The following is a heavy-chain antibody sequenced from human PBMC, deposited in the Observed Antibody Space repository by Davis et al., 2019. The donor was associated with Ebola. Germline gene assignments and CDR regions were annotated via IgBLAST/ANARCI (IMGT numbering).Heavy chain of an antibody. V-gene: IGHV1-46*01. CDR1: GYTFTSYY. Sequence: ASVKVSCKASGYTFTSYYMHWVRQAPGQGLEWMGIINPSGGSTSYAQKFQGRVTMTRDTSTSTVYMELSSLRSEDTAVYYCARAASSGWFYYYYYMDVWGKGTTVTVS. CDR2: INPSGGST. D-gene: IGHD6-19*01. CDR3: ARAASSGWFYYYYYMDV. J-gene: IGHJ6*03.